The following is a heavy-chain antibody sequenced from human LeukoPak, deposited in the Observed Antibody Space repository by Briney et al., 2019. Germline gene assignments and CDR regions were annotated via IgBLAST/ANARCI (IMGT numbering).Heavy chain of an antibody. CDR2: INPSGGST. D-gene: IGHD3-10*01. CDR1: GYTFTSYY. Sequence: ASVKVSCKASGYTFTSYYMHWVRQAPGQGLEWMGIINPSGGSTSYAQKFQGRVTMTRDMSTSTVYMELSSLRSEDTAVYYCARVPFRDYGSGRKDYYYYYYMDVWGKGTTVTISS. CDR3: ARVPFRDYGSGRKDYYYYYYMDV. J-gene: IGHJ6*03. V-gene: IGHV1-46*01.